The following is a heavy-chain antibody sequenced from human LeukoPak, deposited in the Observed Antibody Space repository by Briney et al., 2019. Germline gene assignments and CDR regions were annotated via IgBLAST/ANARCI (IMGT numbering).Heavy chain of an antibody. CDR2: IKQDGSEK. CDR1: GFTFSDYY. V-gene: IGHV3-7*01. D-gene: IGHD3-16*01. CDR3: ASDPDWGSDY. J-gene: IGHJ4*02. Sequence: GGSLRLSCAASGFTFSDYYMSWIRQAPGKGLEWVANIKQDGSEKHYVDSVKGRFTISRDNAKNSLYLQMNSLRAEDSAVYYCASDPDWGSDYWGQGTLVTVSS.